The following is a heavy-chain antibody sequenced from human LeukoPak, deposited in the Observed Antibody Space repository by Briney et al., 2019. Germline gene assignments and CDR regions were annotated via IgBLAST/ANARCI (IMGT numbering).Heavy chain of an antibody. D-gene: IGHD5-18*01. V-gene: IGHV3-33*01. Sequence: GGSLRLSCITSGFAFSTYGMHWVRQAPGKGLEWVALIWNDGSKTYHAESVKDRFTISRDNSQNTLYLQMNSLRHEDTAVYYCARGPWLVSDITSFDYWGQGTLVTVSS. J-gene: IGHJ4*02. CDR1: GFAFSTYG. CDR2: IWNDGSKT. CDR3: ARGPWLVSDITSFDY.